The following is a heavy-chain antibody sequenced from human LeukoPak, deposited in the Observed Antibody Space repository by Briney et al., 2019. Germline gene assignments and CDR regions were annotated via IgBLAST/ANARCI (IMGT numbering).Heavy chain of an antibody. CDR3: ARDTSRNIAAAGSNFDY. V-gene: IGHV1-18*01. J-gene: IGHJ4*02. D-gene: IGHD6-13*01. CDR1: GYTFTSYG. CDR2: ISAYNGNT. Sequence: ASVKVSCKASGYTFTSYGISWVRQAPGQGLEWMGWISAYNGNTNYAQKLQGRVTITTDTSTSTAYMELRSLRSDDTAVYYCARDTSRNIAAAGSNFDYWGQGTLVTVSS.